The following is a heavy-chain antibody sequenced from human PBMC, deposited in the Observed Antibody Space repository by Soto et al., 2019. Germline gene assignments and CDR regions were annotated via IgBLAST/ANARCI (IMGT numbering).Heavy chain of an antibody. D-gene: IGHD1-7*01. Sequence: PSETLSLTCTVSGGSISSYYWSWIRQPPGKGLEWIGYIYYSGSTNYNPSLKSRVTVSVDTSKNQFSLNLSSVTAGDTAVYYCARHVGINGTTSYFDYWGQGTLVTVSS. J-gene: IGHJ4*02. CDR1: GGSISSYY. CDR2: IYYSGST. V-gene: IGHV4-59*08. CDR3: ARHVGINGTTSYFDY.